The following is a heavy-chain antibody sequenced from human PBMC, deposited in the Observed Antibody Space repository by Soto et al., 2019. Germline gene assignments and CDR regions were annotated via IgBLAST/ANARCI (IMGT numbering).Heavy chain of an antibody. CDR3: AREGVHNYNEHYFDY. Sequence: GGSLRLSCAASGFTFSYYALHWVRRAPGKGLEWVSSISGIRDYIRYADSVKGRFTISRDNAKTSLYLQMNSLTAEDTAVYYCAREGVHNYNEHYFDYWGQGTLVTVSS. J-gene: IGHJ4*02. CDR1: GFTFSYYA. D-gene: IGHD3-22*01. V-gene: IGHV3-21*06. CDR2: ISGIRDYI.